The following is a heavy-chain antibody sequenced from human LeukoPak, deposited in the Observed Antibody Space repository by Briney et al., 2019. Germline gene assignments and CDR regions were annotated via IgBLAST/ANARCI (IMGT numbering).Heavy chain of an antibody. Sequence: PSETLSLTCTVSGGSISGYYCIWIRQPPGKGLEWVGYIYYSGSTSYNPSLRSRVTISVDTSKNQFSLKVSSVTASDTAVYYCARGNPSSGDAFDIWGRGTNVTVSS. CDR1: GGSISGYY. J-gene: IGHJ3*02. V-gene: IGHV4-59*08. CDR3: ARGNPSSGDAFDI. CDR2: IYYSGST. D-gene: IGHD6-19*01.